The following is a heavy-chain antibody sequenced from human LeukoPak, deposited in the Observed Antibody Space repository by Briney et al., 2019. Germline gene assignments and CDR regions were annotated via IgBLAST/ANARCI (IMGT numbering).Heavy chain of an antibody. D-gene: IGHD6-13*01. V-gene: IGHV1-18*01. CDR1: GYTFTSYG. J-gene: IGHJ5*02. CDR3: ARDLSGSSWYNWFDP. Sequence: ASVKVSCKASGYTFTSYGISWVRQAPGQGLEWMGWISAYNGNTNYAQKLQGRVTMTRDTSTSTVYMELSSLRSEDTAVYYCARDLSGSSWYNWFDPWGQGTLVTVSS. CDR2: ISAYNGNT.